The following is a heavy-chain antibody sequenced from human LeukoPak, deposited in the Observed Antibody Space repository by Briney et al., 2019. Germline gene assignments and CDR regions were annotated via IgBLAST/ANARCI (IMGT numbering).Heavy chain of an antibody. CDR3: ARSGSGSFPFDC. Sequence: GGSLRLSCAASGFSLNTYGMSWVRQAPGKRLKRVSYISGSSVSIYYADSVKGRFTISRDNAKNSLYLQMNSLRDEDTAVYYCARSGSGSFPFDCWGQGTLVTVSS. D-gene: IGHD1-26*01. CDR1: GFSLNTYG. V-gene: IGHV3-48*02. J-gene: IGHJ4*02. CDR2: ISGSSVSI.